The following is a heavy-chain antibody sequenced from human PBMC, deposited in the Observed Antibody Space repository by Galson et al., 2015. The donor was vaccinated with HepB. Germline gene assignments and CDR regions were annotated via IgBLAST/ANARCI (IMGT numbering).Heavy chain of an antibody. CDR2: IYYSVST. Sequence: ETLSLTCTVSGDSVSSTTYYWGWIRQPPGKGLEWIGTIYYSVSTYYNPSLKSRVTMSVDTSKNQFSLKPSSVTAADTAVYYCARHGAVARYYGMDVWGQGTTVTVSS. CDR1: GDSVSSTTYY. V-gene: IGHV4-39*01. J-gene: IGHJ6*02. CDR3: ARHGAVARYYGMDV. D-gene: IGHD6-19*01.